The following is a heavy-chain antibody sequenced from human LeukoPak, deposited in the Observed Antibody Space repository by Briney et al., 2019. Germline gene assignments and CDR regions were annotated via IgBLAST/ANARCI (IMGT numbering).Heavy chain of an antibody. D-gene: IGHD5-24*01. Sequence: SETLSLTCTVSGGSIRSSYYYWGWIRQPPGKGLEWIGSIYDSGSAYYNPSLKSRVTISVDTSKNQFSLKLSSVTAADTAVYYCARGLRRDGYPEYFDYWGQGTLVTVSS. J-gene: IGHJ4*02. CDR1: GGSIRSSYYY. V-gene: IGHV4-39*07. CDR2: IYDSGSA. CDR3: ARGLRRDGYPEYFDY.